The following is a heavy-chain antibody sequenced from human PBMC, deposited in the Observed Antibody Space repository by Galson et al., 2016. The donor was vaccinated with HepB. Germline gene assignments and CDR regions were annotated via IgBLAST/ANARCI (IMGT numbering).Heavy chain of an antibody. V-gene: IGHV4-59*13. J-gene: IGHJ4*02. CDR2: ICDYGST. CDR1: GGSISNYC. D-gene: IGHD6-6*01. CDR3: ARRDYSSSTFDS. Sequence: SETLSLTCTVSGGSISNYCWTWIRQPLGKGLEWIRYICDYGSTNYNHSLMSRVTISLDTSKSRFSLNLSSVTAADTAVYYCARRDYSSSTFDSWGQGTLVTVSS.